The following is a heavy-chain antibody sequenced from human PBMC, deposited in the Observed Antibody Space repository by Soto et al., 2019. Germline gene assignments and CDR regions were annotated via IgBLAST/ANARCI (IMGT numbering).Heavy chain of an antibody. D-gene: IGHD3-3*01. J-gene: IGHJ6*02. V-gene: IGHV3-48*03. Sequence: GGSLRLSCAASGFTFSSYEMNWVRQAPGKGLEWVSYISSSGSTIYYADSVKGRFTISRDNAKNSLYLQMNSLRAEDTAVYYCARVVPIFGVVTYNGRDYGMDVWGQVATVT. CDR2: ISSSGSTI. CDR1: GFTFSSYE. CDR3: ARVVPIFGVVTYNGRDYGMDV.